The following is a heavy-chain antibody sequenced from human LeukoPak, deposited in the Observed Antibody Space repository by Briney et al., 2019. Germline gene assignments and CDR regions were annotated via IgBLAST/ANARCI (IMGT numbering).Heavy chain of an antibody. CDR3: ARQPSTYDYVWGSYRTHLNFDY. D-gene: IGHD3-16*02. CDR1: GYSISSGYY. CDR2: IYRSGST. V-gene: IGHV4-38-2*01. Sequence: SETLSLNCAVSGYSISSGYYWGWIRQPPGKRLEWIGSIYRSGSTYYNPSLKSRVTISVDTSKNQFSLTLSSVTAADTAVYYCARQPSTYDYVWGSYRTHLNFDYWGQGTLVTVSS. J-gene: IGHJ4*02.